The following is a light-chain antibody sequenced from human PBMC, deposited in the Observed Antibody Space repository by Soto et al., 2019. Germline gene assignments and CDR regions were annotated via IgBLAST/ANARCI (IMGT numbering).Light chain of an antibody. V-gene: IGLV1-40*01. CDR1: SSNVGSNT. CDR3: QSYDSSLSGYV. CDR2: GNS. Sequence: QSVLTQPPSASGAPGQRVTISCSGSSSNVGSNTVSWYQQFPGTAPKLLIYGNSNRPSGVPDRFSGSKSGTSASLAITGLQAEDEADYYCQSYDSSLSGYVFGTGTKVTVL. J-gene: IGLJ1*01.